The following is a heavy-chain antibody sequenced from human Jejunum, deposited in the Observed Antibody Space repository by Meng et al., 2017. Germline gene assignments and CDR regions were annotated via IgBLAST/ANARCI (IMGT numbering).Heavy chain of an antibody. D-gene: IGHD3-3*01. CDR2: IYPGDSDI. J-gene: IGHJ4*02. Sequence: GESLKIPCEGPGSSFTNYWIGRVRQMSGKGLEWMGIIYPGDSDIRYSPSFQGQVTITADRSISTAYLQWSSLKTSDTAMYYCAGGGTTIFWRGSYFDYWGQGTLVTVSS. CDR3: AGGGTTIFWRGSYFDY. CDR1: GSSFTNYW. V-gene: IGHV5-51*01.